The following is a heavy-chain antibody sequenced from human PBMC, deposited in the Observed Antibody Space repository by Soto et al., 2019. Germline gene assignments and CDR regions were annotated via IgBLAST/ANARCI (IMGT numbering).Heavy chain of an antibody. D-gene: IGHD4-17*01. CDR2: INPSGGST. Sequence: QVQLVQSGAEVKKPGASVKVSCKASGYTFTSYYMHWVRQAPGQGLEWMGIINPSGGSTSYAQKFKGRVTMTRDTSTSTVYMELSSLRSEDTAVYYCARDPGDYLWMASFDYWGQGTLVTVSS. CDR3: ARDPGDYLWMASFDY. J-gene: IGHJ4*02. CDR1: GYTFTSYY. V-gene: IGHV1-46*03.